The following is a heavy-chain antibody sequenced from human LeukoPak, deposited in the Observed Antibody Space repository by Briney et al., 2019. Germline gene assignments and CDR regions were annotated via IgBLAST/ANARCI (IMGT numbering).Heavy chain of an antibody. V-gene: IGHV4-34*01. J-gene: IGHJ6*03. CDR2: SNDSGST. CDR1: GESFSGYY. D-gene: IGHD6-19*01. CDR3: ARSLRGSGWYYYYYYMDV. Sequence: PSETLSLTCAVYGESFSGYYWSWIRQPPGKGLEWIGESNDSGSTNYSPSLKSRVTISVDTSKNQFSLKLSSVTAADTAVYYCARSLRGSGWYYYYYYMDVWGKGTTVTISS.